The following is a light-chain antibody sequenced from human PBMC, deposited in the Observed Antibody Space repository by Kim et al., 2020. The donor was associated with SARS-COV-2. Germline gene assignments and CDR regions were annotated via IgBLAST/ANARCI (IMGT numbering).Light chain of an antibody. CDR1: QSVRKNY. V-gene: IGKV3-20*01. Sequence: SLSPGERATLSCRASQSVRKNYLAWYQQKPGQAPKLLIYDASTRATGIPDRFSGSGSGTDFTLSIGRLEPEDFAVYYCQQYGSSKVFGQGTKLEI. J-gene: IGKJ2*01. CDR3: QQYGSSKV. CDR2: DAS.